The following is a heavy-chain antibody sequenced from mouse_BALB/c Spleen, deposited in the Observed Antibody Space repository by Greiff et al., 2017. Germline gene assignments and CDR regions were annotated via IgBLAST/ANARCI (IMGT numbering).Heavy chain of an antibody. D-gene: IGHD1-1*01. CDR3: ARDGSSYNPFAY. J-gene: IGHJ3*01. Sequence: DVKLVESGGGLVKPGGSLKLSCAASGFTFSSYAMSWVRQTPEKRLEWVASISSGGSTYYPDSVKGRFTISRDNARNILYLQMSSLRSEDTAMYYCARDGSSYNPFAYWGQGTLVTVSA. CDR1: GFTFSSYA. V-gene: IGHV5-6-5*01. CDR2: ISSGGST.